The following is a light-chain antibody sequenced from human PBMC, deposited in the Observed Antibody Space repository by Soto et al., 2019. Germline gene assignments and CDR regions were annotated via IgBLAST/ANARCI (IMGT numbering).Light chain of an antibody. J-gene: IGLJ2*01. CDR2: DVN. V-gene: IGLV2-14*03. Sequence: QSALTQPASVSGSPGQSITISCTGTSRDVGNYNYVSWYQHHPGKAPKLVIYDVNNRPSGISNRFSGSKSDTTASLTIFGLQAEDEADYYCSSYTSTSNVIFGGGTKVTVL. CDR3: SSYTSTSNVI. CDR1: SRDVGNYNY.